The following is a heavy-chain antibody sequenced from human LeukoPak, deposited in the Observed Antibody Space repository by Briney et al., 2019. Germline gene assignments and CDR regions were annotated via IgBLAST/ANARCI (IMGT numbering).Heavy chain of an antibody. Sequence: RTGGSLRLSCRASGFTFSDYAMSWVRQAPGKGLEWVSALSGSGSYTYYSDSVKGRFTISRDNSKNTLYLQMNSLRAGDTALYYCARDRRFLEWLLSASYYYALDVWGQGTTVTVSS. D-gene: IGHD3-3*01. J-gene: IGHJ6*02. V-gene: IGHV3-23*01. CDR2: LSGSGSYT. CDR3: ARDRRFLEWLLSASYYYALDV. CDR1: GFTFSDYA.